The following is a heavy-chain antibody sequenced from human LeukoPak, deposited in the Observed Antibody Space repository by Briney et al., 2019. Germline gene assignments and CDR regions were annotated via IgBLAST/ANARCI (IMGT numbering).Heavy chain of an antibody. D-gene: IGHD3-3*01. CDR2: ITENGDRS. Sequence: PGGSLRLSCAASGFTFSSYWMNWVRQAPGKGPEWVSTITENGDRSYYTDSVKGRFTISRDISKNTLYLQMNRLRAEDTAVYYCAKGLPVSDFWSGNGYYYGMDVWGQGTTVTVS. CDR3: AKGLPVSDFWSGNGYYYGMDV. V-gene: IGHV3-23*01. CDR1: GFTFSSYW. J-gene: IGHJ6*02.